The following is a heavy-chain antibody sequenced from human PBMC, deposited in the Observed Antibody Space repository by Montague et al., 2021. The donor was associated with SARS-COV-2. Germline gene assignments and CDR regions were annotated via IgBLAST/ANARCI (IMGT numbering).Heavy chain of an antibody. J-gene: IGHJ6*02. V-gene: IGHV2-70*11. CDR3: ARGPSDTYYYNGRDV. Sequence: PALVKPTQTLTLTCTFSGFSLSTSGMCMTWIRQPPGKALEWLARIDWDGDKYYNTSLKGRLTISKDTSKNLVVLTMTNMDPVDTATYYCARGPSDTYYYNGRDVWGRGTTVTVSS. CDR2: IDWDGDK. CDR1: GFSLSTSGMC.